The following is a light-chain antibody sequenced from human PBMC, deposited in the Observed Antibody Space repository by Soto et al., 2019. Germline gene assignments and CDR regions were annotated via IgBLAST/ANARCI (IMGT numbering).Light chain of an antibody. CDR1: QGISSY. Sequence: DIQLTQSPSTLSASVGDRVTISCRASQGISSYLAWYQQKPGQAPKLLMYGASTLQSGVPSRFSGSGSGTEFPFISSSLQPEDVATYYCQKDDSAPQTFGPGTKVDIK. CDR2: GAS. J-gene: IGKJ3*01. V-gene: IGKV1-27*01. CDR3: QKDDSAPQT.